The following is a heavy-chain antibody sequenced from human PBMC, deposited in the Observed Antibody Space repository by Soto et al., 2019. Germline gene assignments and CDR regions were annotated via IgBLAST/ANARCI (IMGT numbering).Heavy chain of an antibody. CDR1: GFTFSSYS. CDR2: ISSSSSTI. CDR3: ARGSYYDILTGYYKSWFDP. V-gene: IGHV3-48*01. Sequence: EVQLVESGGGLVQPGGSLRLSCAASGFTFSSYSMNWVRQAPGKGLEWVSYISSSSSTIYYADSVKGRFTISRDNAKNSLYLHMNSLRAEDTAVYYCARGSYYDILTGYYKSWFDPWGQGTLVTVSS. D-gene: IGHD3-9*01. J-gene: IGHJ5*02.